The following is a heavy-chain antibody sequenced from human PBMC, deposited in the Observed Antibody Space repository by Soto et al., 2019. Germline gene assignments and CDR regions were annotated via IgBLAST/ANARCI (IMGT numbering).Heavy chain of an antibody. CDR1: GGSISSYY. V-gene: IGHV4-59*01. CDR2: IYYSGST. Sequence: SETLSLTCTVSGGSISSYYWSWIRQPPGKGLEWIGYIYYSGSTNYNPSLKSRVTISVDTSKNQFSLKLSSVTAADTAVYYCARRQTATIFGMDVWGQGTTVTVSS. J-gene: IGHJ6*02. CDR3: ARRQTATIFGMDV. D-gene: IGHD5-12*01.